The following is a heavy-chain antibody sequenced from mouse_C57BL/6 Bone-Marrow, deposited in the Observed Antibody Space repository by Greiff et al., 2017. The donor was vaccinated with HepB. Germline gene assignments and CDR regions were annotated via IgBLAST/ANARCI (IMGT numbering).Heavy chain of an antibody. CDR3: ARGKIYYDYDEGYFDV. CDR2: INYDGSST. V-gene: IGHV5-16*01. CDR1: GFTFSDYY. Sequence: DVKLVESEGGLVQPGRSMKLSCTASGFTFSDYYMAWVRQVPEKGLEWVANINYDGSSTYYLDSLKSRFIISRDNAKNILYLQMSSLKSEDTATYYCARGKIYYDYDEGYFDVWGTGTTVTVSS. J-gene: IGHJ1*03. D-gene: IGHD2-4*01.